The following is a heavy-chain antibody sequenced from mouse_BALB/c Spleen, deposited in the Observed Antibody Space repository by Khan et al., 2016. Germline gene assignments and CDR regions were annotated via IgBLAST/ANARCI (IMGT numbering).Heavy chain of an antibody. J-gene: IGHJ2*01. V-gene: IGHV1-7*01. CDR2: INPTTYYT. Sequence: VQLQESGPELSKPGASVRMSCRASGYTFTTYWMHWVKQRPGQGLEWIGYINPTTYYTEYNQKFKDKASLTADKSSSTAYMQLRSLTSEDSAIYYCARDLDYWGPGTTVTVSS. CDR3: ARDLDY. CDR1: GYTFTTYW.